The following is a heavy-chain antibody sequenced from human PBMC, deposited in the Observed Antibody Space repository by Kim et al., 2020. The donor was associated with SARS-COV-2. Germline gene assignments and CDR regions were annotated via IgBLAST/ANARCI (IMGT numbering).Heavy chain of an antibody. CDR3: ARVHYGDLPFDY. CDR1: GGSISSSSYY. J-gene: IGHJ4*02. D-gene: IGHD4-17*01. Sequence: SETLSLICTVSGGSISSSSYYWGWIRQPPGKGLEWIGSIYYSGSTYYNPSLKSRVTISVDTSKNQFSLKLSSVTAADTAVYYCARVHYGDLPFDYWGQGTLVTVSS. V-gene: IGHV4-39*07. CDR2: IYYSGST.